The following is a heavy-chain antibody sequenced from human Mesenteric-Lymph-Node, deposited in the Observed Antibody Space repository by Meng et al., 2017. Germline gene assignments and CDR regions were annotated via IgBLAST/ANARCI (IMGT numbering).Heavy chain of an antibody. D-gene: IGHD3-10*01. Sequence: SETLSLTCTVSSGSITSGTYYWTWIRQPAGKGLEWIGRIYTSGSTNYNPSLKSRVTISVDTSKNQFSLKLSSVTAADTAVYYCARGSGPGLWFGELLNFDYWGQGTLVTISS. CDR2: IYTSGST. CDR3: ARGSGPGLWFGELLNFDY. CDR1: SGSITSGTYY. V-gene: IGHV4-61*02. J-gene: IGHJ4*02.